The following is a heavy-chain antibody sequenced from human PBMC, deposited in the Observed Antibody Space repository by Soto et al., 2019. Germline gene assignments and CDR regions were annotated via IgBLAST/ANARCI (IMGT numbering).Heavy chain of an antibody. CDR2: ISGSGGST. Sequence: PGGSLRLSCAASGFTFSSYAMSWVRQAPGKGLEWVSAISGSGGSTYYADSVKGRFTISRDNSKNTLYLQMNSLRAEDTAVYYCAKGVWSSSGYYLRGFYYYYGMDVWGQGTTVTVSS. CDR3: AKGVWSSSGYYLRGFYYYYGMDV. J-gene: IGHJ6*02. V-gene: IGHV3-23*01. CDR1: GFTFSSYA. D-gene: IGHD3-22*01.